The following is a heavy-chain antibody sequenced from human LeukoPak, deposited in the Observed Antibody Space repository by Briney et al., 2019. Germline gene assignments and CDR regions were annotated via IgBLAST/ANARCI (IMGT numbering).Heavy chain of an antibody. CDR3: ARDLAPRSSLDY. V-gene: IGHV3-21*01. CDR2: ISSSSSYI. Sequence: PGGSLRLSCAASGFTFSNYGMHWVRQAPGKGLEWVSSISSSSSYIYYADSVKGRFTISRDNAKNSLYLQMNSLRAEDTAVYYCARDLAPRSSLDYWGQGTLVTVSS. D-gene: IGHD6-6*01. J-gene: IGHJ4*02. CDR1: GFTFSNYG.